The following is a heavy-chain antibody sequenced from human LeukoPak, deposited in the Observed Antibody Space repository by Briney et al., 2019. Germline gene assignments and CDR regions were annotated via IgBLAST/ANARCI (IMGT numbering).Heavy chain of an antibody. CDR3: AKETGRWELE. J-gene: IGHJ4*02. CDR2: LYFDGSNK. CDR1: GFTFSSYG. V-gene: IGHV3-30*02. D-gene: IGHD1-26*01. Sequence: PGGSLRLSCAASGFTFSSYGMHWVRQAPGKGREWVALLYFDGSNKYYADSVKGRFTISRDNSKNTLYLQMNSLRAEDTAVYYCAKETGRWELEWGQGTLVTVSS.